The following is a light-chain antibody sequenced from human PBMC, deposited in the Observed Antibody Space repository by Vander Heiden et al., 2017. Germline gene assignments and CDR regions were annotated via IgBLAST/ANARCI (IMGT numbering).Light chain of an antibody. CDR2: GAS. Sequence: EIVLTQSPGTLSLSPGERATLSCRASQSVSSSYLAWYQQKFGQAPRLLIYGASSRATGIPDGFSGSGSGTDFTLTISRLEPEDFAVFYCQQSGSSPYTFGQGTKLEIK. CDR3: QQSGSSPYT. CDR1: QSVSSSY. J-gene: IGKJ2*01. V-gene: IGKV3-20*01.